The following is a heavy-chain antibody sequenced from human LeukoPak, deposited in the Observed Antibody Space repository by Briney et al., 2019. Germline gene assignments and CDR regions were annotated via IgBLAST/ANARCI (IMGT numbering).Heavy chain of an antibody. Sequence: SETLSLTCTVSGGSISSYYWSCIRQPPGKGLEWIGYIYYSGSTNYNPSLKSRVTISVDTSKNQFSLKLSSVTAADTAVYYCARAPHNYYYSMDVWGKGTTVTVSS. CDR2: IYYSGST. CDR1: GGSISSYY. J-gene: IGHJ6*04. V-gene: IGHV4-59*01. CDR3: ARAPHNYYYSMDV.